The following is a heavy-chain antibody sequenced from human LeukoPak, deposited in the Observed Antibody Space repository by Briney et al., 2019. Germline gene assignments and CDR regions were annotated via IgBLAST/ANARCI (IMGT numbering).Heavy chain of an antibody. V-gene: IGHV4-4*02. CDR3: ARLLYVVVTEHFDS. D-gene: IGHD2-21*02. CDR1: GGSISTSDW. J-gene: IGHJ4*02. Sequence: SETLSLTCAVSGGSISTSDWWSWVRQPPGKGLEWIGEIYHSGSTYYNPSLKSRVTISVHTSNNQISLKLSSVTAADTAVYYCARLLYVVVTEHFDSWGQGTLVTVSS. CDR2: IYHSGST.